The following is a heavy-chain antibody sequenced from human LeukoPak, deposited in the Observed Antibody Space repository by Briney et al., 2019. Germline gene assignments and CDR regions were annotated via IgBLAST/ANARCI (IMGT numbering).Heavy chain of an antibody. J-gene: IGHJ4*02. CDR1: GFTFSAYS. CDR3: ATGPY. V-gene: IGHV3-48*02. CDR2: ISSSSSAI. Sequence: GGSLRLSCAASGFTFSAYSMKWVRQAPGKGLEWVSYISSSSSAISHADSVKGQFTTSRDNAKNSLYLQMNSLRDEDTAVYYCATGPYWGQGTLVTVSS.